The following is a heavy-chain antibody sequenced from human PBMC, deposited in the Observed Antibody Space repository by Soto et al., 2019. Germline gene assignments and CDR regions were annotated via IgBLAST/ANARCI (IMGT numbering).Heavy chain of an antibody. CDR1: GGSISSGDYY. J-gene: IGHJ6*02. CDR2: IYYSGST. CDR3: ARDGGSVGYSYGYPYYSYYYGMDV. Sequence: QVQLQESGPGLVKPSQTLSLTCTVSGGSISSGDYYWSWIRQPPGKGLEWIGYIYYSGSTYYNPSLNSRVTISVDTSKNQFSLKLSSVTAADTAVYYCARDGGSVGYSYGYPYYSYYYGMDVWGQGTTVTVSS. V-gene: IGHV4-30-4*01. D-gene: IGHD5-18*01.